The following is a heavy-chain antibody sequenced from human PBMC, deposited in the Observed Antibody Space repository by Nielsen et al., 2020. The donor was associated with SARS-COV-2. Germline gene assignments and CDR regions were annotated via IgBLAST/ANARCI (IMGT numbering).Heavy chain of an antibody. V-gene: IGHV3-7*01. CDR2: IKPDGSEK. Sequence: GESLKISCAVSGFTFSTYAMIWVRRAPGKGLEWVADIKPDGSEKFYVDSVKGRFTISRDNAKNSMSLQMNSLRVEDTAVYYCARDWSRAADVWGQGTMVTVSS. CDR3: ARDWSRAADV. D-gene: IGHD2-15*01. CDR1: GFTFSTYA. J-gene: IGHJ3*01.